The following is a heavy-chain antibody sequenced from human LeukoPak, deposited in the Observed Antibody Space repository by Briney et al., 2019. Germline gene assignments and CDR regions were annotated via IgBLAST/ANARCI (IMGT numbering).Heavy chain of an antibody. Sequence: GGSLRLSCAASGFNFRSYWMSWVRQAPGKGLEWVANIKQEGSEKYYVDSVKGRFTISRDNAKNSLYLQMNSLRAEDTAVYYCARDLYDSSGYYYVWGQGTLVTASS. CDR2: IKQEGSEK. CDR1: GFNFRSYW. CDR3: ARDLYDSSGYYYV. J-gene: IGHJ4*02. V-gene: IGHV3-7*01. D-gene: IGHD3-22*01.